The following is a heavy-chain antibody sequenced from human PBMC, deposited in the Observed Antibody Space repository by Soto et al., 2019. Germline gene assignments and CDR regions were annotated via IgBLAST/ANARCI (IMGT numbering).Heavy chain of an antibody. V-gene: IGHV1-18*01. J-gene: IGHJ5*02. D-gene: IGHD5-12*01. CDR3: AREGPNYVDIVATSFRGSYNWFDP. CDR2: ISAYNGNT. CDR1: GYTFTSYG. Sequence: GASVKVSCKASGYTFTSYGISWVRQAPGQGLEWMGWISAYNGNTNYAQKLQGRVTMTTDTSTSTAYMELRSLRSDDTAVYYCAREGPNYVDIVATSFRGSYNWFDPWGQGTLVTVSS.